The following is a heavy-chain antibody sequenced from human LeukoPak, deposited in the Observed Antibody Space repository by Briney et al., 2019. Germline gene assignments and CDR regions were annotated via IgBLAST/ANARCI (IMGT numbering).Heavy chain of an antibody. D-gene: IGHD4/OR15-4a*01. Sequence: SGGSLRLSCAASGFIFNNYWMTWVRQTPGKGLEWVASIEQDRSEKYYVDSVKGRFTISRDNAKNSLFLQMNSLRADDTAVYYCARPSVLGPDTDYWGRGTLVTVSS. V-gene: IGHV3-7*01. CDR2: IEQDRSEK. CDR3: ARPSVLGPDTDY. CDR1: GFIFNNYW. J-gene: IGHJ4*02.